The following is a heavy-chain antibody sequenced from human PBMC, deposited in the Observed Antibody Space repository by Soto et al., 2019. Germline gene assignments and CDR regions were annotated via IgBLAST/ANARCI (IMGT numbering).Heavy chain of an antibody. Sequence: ASVKVSCKASGYTFTSYYMHWVLQAPGQGLEWMGIINPSGGSTSYAQKFQGRVTMTRDTSTSTVYMELSSLRSEDTAVYYCARGSYDILTGSPAPNNWFDPWGQGTLVTVSS. CDR3: ARGSYDILTGSPAPNNWFDP. V-gene: IGHV1-46*03. CDR1: GYTFTSYY. CDR2: INPSGGST. D-gene: IGHD3-9*01. J-gene: IGHJ5*02.